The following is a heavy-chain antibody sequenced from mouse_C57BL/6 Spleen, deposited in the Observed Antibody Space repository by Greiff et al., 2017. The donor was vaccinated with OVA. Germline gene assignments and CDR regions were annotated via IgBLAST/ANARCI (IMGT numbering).Heavy chain of an antibody. D-gene: IGHD2-3*01. Sequence: EVHLVESGPGLVKPSQSLSLTCSVTGYSITSGYYWNWIRQFPGNKLEWMGYISYDGSNNYNPSLKNRISITRDTSKNQFFLKLNSVTTEDTATYYCAREDDGYFSFAYWGQGTLVTVSA. J-gene: IGHJ3*01. CDR2: ISYDGSN. V-gene: IGHV3-6*01. CDR1: GYSITSGYY. CDR3: AREDDGYFSFAY.